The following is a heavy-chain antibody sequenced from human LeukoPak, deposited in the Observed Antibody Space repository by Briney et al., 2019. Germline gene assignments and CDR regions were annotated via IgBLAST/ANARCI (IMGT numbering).Heavy chain of an antibody. J-gene: IGHJ4*02. V-gene: IGHV4-59*01. CDR3: ARIPLPGYYTYYFDY. CDR1: GGSISSYY. CDR2: IYYSGST. D-gene: IGHD3-9*01. Sequence: SETLSLTCTVSGGSISSYYWSWIRQPPGKGLEWIGYIYYSGSTNYNHSLKSRVTISVDTPKNQFSLKLSSVTAADTAVYYCARIPLPGYYTYYFDYWGQGTLVTVSS.